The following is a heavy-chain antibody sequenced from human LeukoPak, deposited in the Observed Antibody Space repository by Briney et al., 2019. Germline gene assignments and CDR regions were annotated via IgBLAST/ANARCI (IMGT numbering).Heavy chain of an antibody. J-gene: IGHJ4*02. CDR1: GFTFSSYG. CDR3: AREDPVSDFSFDY. V-gene: IGHV3-23*01. Sequence: GGSLRLSCAASGFTFSSYGMGWVRQTPGKGLEWVSVISGSGGTTLYADSVKGRFNISRDNSKNTLYLQMNSLRAEDTAVYYCAREDPVSDFSFDYWGQGTLVTVSS. CDR2: ISGSGGTT. D-gene: IGHD1-14*01.